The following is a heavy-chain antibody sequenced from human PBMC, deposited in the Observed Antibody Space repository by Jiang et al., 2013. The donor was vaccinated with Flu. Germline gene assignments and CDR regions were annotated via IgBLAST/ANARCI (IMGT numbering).Heavy chain of an antibody. CDR1: GFTFSDYY. V-gene: IGHV3-11*06. Sequence: QLVESGGGLVKPGGSLRLSCAASGFTFSDYYMSWIRQAPGKGLEWVSYISSSSSYTNYADSVKGRFTISRDNAKNSLYLQMNSLRAEDTAVYYCAREGRRGFYGDYALAPPNWFDPWGQGTLVTVSS. CDR3: AREGRRGFYGDYALAPPNWFDP. J-gene: IGHJ5*02. CDR2: ISSSSSYT. D-gene: IGHD4-17*01.